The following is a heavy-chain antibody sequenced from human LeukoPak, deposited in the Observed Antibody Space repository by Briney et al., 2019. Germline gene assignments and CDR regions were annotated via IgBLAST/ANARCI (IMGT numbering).Heavy chain of an antibody. J-gene: IGHJ3*02. CDR1: GFTFSSYS. CDR3: ARGLVAANADAFDI. V-gene: IGHV3-48*04. D-gene: IGHD2-15*01. Sequence: QAGGSLRPSCAASGFTFSSYSMNWVRQAPGKGLEWVSYISSSSSTIYYADSVKGRFTISRDNAKNSLYLQMNSLRAEDTAVYYCARGLVAANADAFDIWGQGTMVTVSS. CDR2: ISSSSSTI.